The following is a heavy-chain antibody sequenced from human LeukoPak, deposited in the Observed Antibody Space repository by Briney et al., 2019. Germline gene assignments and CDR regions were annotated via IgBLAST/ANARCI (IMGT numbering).Heavy chain of an antibody. Sequence: PGGSLRLSCAASEFTFSGHTMNWVRQAPGKGLEWVSVIYNDGRIYYADSVKGRFTISRDNSKNTLYLQMNSLRAGDTAVYYCARNLGYYGSGTSFYWGREPWSPSPQ. CDR3: ARNLGYYGSGTSFY. D-gene: IGHD3-10*01. CDR1: EFTFSGHT. J-gene: IGHJ4*02. V-gene: IGHV3-53*01. CDR2: IYNDGRI.